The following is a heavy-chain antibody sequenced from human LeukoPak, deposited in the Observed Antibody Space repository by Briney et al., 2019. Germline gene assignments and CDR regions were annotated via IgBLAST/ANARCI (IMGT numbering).Heavy chain of an antibody. Sequence: PSETLSLTCTVSGGSVSSGSYYWSWIRQPPGKGLEWIGYIYYSGSTNYNPSLKRRVTISVDTTKHQFSLKLSSVTAADTAVYYCARVRCSSSSCYPDYWGQGTLVTVSS. CDR1: GGSVSSGSYY. J-gene: IGHJ4*02. D-gene: IGHD2-2*01. CDR2: IYYSGST. V-gene: IGHV4-61*01. CDR3: ARVRCSSSSCYPDY.